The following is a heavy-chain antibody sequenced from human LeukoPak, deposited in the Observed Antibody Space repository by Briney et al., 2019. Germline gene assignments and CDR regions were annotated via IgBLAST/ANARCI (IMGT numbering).Heavy chain of an antibody. CDR2: ISSSSSYI. V-gene: IGHV3-21*01. CDR3: MTSSSHDSYYYYMDV. J-gene: IGHJ6*03. Sequence: GGSLRLSCAASGFTFSSYSMNWVRQAPGKGLEWVSSISSSSSYIYYADSVKGRFTISRDNAKNSPYLQMNSLRAEDTAVYYCMTSSSHDSYYYYMDVWGKGTTVTVSS. D-gene: IGHD6-6*01. CDR1: GFTFSSYS.